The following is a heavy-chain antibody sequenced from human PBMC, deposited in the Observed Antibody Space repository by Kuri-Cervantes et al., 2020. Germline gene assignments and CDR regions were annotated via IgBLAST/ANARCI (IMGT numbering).Heavy chain of an antibody. D-gene: IGHD6-13*01. CDR3: AKTQDGADIAAAGMDAFDT. CDR2: INHIGST. J-gene: IGHJ3*02. Sequence: SQTLSLTCALYGGSFSVYDWSWIRQPPGKGLECIGEINHIGSTNYNPSLKSRVTISVDTSKKQFSLKLSSLTAADTAVYYCAKTQDGADIAAAGMDAFDTCAPGTMVTVSS. CDR1: GGSFSVYD. V-gene: IGHV4-34*01.